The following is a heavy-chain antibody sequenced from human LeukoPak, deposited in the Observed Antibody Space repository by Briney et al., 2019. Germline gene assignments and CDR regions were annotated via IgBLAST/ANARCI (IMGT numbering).Heavy chain of an antibody. D-gene: IGHD5-18*01. J-gene: IGHJ4*02. Sequence: ASVKVSCKTSGSPFTTYGITWVRQAPGQGLEWMGWISAYNGNTAYAQKFQGRVTVTTDTSTRTASMDLRSLRSDDTAVYYCAIVDTTVGFDYWGQGTLVTVSS. CDR3: AIVDTTVGFDY. V-gene: IGHV1-18*04. CDR1: GSPFTTYG. CDR2: ISAYNGNT.